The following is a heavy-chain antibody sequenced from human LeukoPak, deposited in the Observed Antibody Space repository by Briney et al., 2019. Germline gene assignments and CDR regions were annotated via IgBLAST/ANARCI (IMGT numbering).Heavy chain of an antibody. CDR2: IWYDGSNK. CDR3: ASAAGYYDSSGYSGSNDAFDI. Sequence: GGSLRLSCAASGFTFSSYGMHWVRQAPGKGLEWVAVIWYDGSNKYYADSVKGRFTISRDNSKNTLYLQMNSLRAEDTAVYYCASAAGYYDSSGYSGSNDAFDIWGQGTMVTVSS. V-gene: IGHV3-33*01. CDR1: GFTFSSYG. D-gene: IGHD3-22*01. J-gene: IGHJ3*02.